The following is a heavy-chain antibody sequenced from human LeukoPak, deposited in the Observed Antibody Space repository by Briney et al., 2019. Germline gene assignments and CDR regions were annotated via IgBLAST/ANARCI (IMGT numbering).Heavy chain of an antibody. CDR3: AREVSGYGGYFDY. V-gene: IGHV3-21*01. Sequence: GGSLRLSCAASGFTFSSYSTNWVRQAPGKGLEWVSSISSSSSYIYYADSVKGRFTISRDNAKNSLYLQINSLRAEDTAVYYCAREVSGYGGYFDYWGQGTLVTVSS. J-gene: IGHJ4*02. CDR1: GFTFSSYS. CDR2: ISSSSSYI. D-gene: IGHD3-10*01.